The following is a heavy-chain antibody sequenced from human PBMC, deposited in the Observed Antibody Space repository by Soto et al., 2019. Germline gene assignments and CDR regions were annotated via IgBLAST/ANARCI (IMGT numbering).Heavy chain of an antibody. Sequence: SETLSLTCTVSGGSISSSSYYWGWIRQPPGKGLEWIGSIYYSGSTYYNPSLKSRVTISVDTSKNQFSLKLSSVTAADTAVYYCAKQVRITIFGVVAYYYYYGMDVWGQGTTVTVSS. CDR2: IYYSGST. J-gene: IGHJ6*02. V-gene: IGHV4-39*01. CDR3: AKQVRITIFGVVAYYYYYGMDV. CDR1: GGSISSSSYY. D-gene: IGHD3-3*01.